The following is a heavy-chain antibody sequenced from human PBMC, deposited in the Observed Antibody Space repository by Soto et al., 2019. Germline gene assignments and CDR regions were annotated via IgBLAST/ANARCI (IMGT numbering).Heavy chain of an antibody. D-gene: IGHD3-10*01. V-gene: IGHV1-2*02. J-gene: IGHJ4*02. CDR2: INPNGDTT. CDR1: GYAFIDHY. Sequence: ASGKVSGKAGGYAFIDHYIHWLRQAPGQGLEWMGWINPNGDTTKYAQKFQGRVTMTGATSISTGYMDLSGLRSDATALYFCERDLNPHYGPGSLNGFYDYSGQGTLVTVSS. CDR3: ERDLNPHYGPGSLNGFYDY.